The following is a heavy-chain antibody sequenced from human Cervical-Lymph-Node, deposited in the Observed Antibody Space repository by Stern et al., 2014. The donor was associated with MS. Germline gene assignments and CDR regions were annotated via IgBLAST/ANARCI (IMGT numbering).Heavy chain of an antibody. V-gene: IGHV2-5*02. J-gene: IGHJ4*02. CDR3: ANRLRYCDGSSCSAGGFDY. Sequence: QVTLRESGPTLVKPTQTLTLTCTFSGFSLNTTGVSVGWIRQPPGKALEWLAFIYLDDDTRYKSSLKTRLTVTKDTSKNQVVLTVTNVDPADAATYYCANRLRYCDGSSCSAGGFDYWGPGTLVTVSS. CDR1: GFSLNTTGVS. CDR2: IYLDDDT. D-gene: IGHD2-2*01.